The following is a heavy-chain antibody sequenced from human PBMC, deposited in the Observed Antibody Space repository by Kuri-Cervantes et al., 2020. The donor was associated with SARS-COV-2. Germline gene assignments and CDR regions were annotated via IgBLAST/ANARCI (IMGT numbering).Heavy chain of an antibody. D-gene: IGHD5-24*01. CDR2: IIPILGAA. CDR3: ALMAGYYYYYYMDV. J-gene: IGHJ6*03. CDR1: GYTFTGYY. Sequence: SVKVSCKASGYTFTGYYMHWVRQAPGQGLEWMGRIIPILGAANYAQKFQGRVTITADKSTSTAYMELSSLRSEDTAVYYCALMAGYYYYYYMDVWGKGTTVTVSS. V-gene: IGHV1-69*08.